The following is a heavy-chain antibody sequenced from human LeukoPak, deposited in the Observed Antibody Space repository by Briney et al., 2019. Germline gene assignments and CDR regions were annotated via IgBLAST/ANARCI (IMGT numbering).Heavy chain of an antibody. Sequence: GGSLRLSCAASGFTFSSYAMSWVRQAPGKGLEWVSAISGSGGSTYYADSVKGRFTISRDNSKNTLYLQMNSLRAEDTAVYYCANTRPGDPRGYYYYGMDVWGQGTTVTVSS. V-gene: IGHV3-23*01. CDR3: ANTRPGDPRGYYYYGMDV. CDR2: ISGSGGST. J-gene: IGHJ6*02. CDR1: GFTFSSYA. D-gene: IGHD4-17*01.